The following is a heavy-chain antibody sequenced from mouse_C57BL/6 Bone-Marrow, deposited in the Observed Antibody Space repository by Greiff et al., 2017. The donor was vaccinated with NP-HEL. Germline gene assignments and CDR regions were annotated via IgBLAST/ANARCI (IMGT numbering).Heavy chain of an antibody. Sequence: VQVVESGAELVRPGASVKLSCKASGYTFTDYYINWVKQRPGQGLEWIARIYPGSGNTYYNEKFKGKATLTAEKSSSTAYMQLSSLTSEDSAVYFCARGNWDGYAMDYWGQGTSVTVSS. CDR2: IYPGSGNT. V-gene: IGHV1-76*01. D-gene: IGHD4-1*02. CDR1: GYTFTDYY. J-gene: IGHJ4*01. CDR3: ARGNWDGYAMDY.